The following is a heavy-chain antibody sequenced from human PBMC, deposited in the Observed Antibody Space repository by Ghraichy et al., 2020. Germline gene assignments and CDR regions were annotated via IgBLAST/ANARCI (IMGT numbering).Heavy chain of an antibody. J-gene: IGHJ4*02. CDR3: VREDCGGDSCYFSND. CDR1: GYTFTSYG. CDR2: ISGHNGDT. Sequence: ASVKVSCKASGYTFTSYGISWVQQAPGQGLEWIGWISGHNGDTKYGQKFQGRVTMTTDRSTSIAYMEMRSLRADDTAVYYCVREDCGGDSCYFSNDWGQGTPVTVSS. D-gene: IGHD2-21*02. V-gene: IGHV1-18*04.